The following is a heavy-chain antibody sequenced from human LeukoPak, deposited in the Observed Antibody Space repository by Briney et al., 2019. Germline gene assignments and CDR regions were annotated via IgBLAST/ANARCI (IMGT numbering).Heavy chain of an antibody. CDR3: ARGGSSGWYWFDP. Sequence: SETLSLTCTVSGGSISSGGYYWSWIRQPPGKGLEWIGYIYYSGSTYYNPSLKSRVTISVDTSKDQFSLKLSSVTAADTAVYYCARGGSSGWYWFDPWGQGTLVAVSS. D-gene: IGHD6-19*01. CDR2: IYYSGST. J-gene: IGHJ5*02. V-gene: IGHV4-31*03. CDR1: GGSISSGGYY.